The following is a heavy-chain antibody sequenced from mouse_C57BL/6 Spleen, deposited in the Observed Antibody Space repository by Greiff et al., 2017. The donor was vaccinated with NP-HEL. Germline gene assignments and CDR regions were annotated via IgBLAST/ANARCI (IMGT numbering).Heavy chain of an antibody. Sequence: QVQLQQPGAELVKPGASVKMSCKASGYTFTSYWITWVKQRPGQGLEWIGDIYPGSGSTNYNEKFKSKDTLTVDTSSSTAYMQLSSLTSEDSAVYYCARMRTAQATGYAMDYWGQGTSVTVSS. CDR2: IYPGSGST. CDR3: ARMRTAQATGYAMDY. CDR1: GYTFTSYW. D-gene: IGHD3-2*02. J-gene: IGHJ4*01. V-gene: IGHV1-55*01.